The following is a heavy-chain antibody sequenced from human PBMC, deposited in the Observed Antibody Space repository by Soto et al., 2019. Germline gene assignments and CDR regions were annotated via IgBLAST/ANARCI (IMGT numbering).Heavy chain of an antibody. J-gene: IGHJ3*02. CDR3: AKDQVRVYAIGAPAFDI. D-gene: IGHD2-8*01. CDR1: GFTFSSYG. Sequence: PGGSLRLSCAASGFTFSSYGMHWVRQAPGKGLEWVAVISYNGSNKYYADSVKGRFTISRDNSKNTLYLQMNSLRAEDTAVYYCAKDQVRVYAIGAPAFDIWGQGTMVTVSS. CDR2: ISYNGSNK. V-gene: IGHV3-30*18.